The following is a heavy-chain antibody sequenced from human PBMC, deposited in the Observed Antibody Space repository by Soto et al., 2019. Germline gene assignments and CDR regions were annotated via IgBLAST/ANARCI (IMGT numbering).Heavy chain of an antibody. CDR1: GFTFSSFH. D-gene: IGHD3-3*01. J-gene: IGHJ6*03. Sequence: GGSLRLSCVASGFTFSSFHMNWVRQAPGEGLEWVSSISRNGNYIYYADSVKGRFTISRDNAENSLYLQMNSLRAEDTAVYYCARVFGVSSRPRGYYYDYMDVWGKGTTVTVSS. CDR3: ARVFGVSSRPRGYYYDYMDV. V-gene: IGHV3-21*01. CDR2: ISRNGNYI.